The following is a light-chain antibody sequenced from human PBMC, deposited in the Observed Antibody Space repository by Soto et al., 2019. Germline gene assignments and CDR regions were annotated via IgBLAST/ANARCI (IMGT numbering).Light chain of an antibody. V-gene: IGLV2-14*01. CDR1: SSDVGGYNY. Sequence: QSVLTQPASVSGSPGQSITISCTGTSSDVGGYNYVSWYQQHPGKVPKLMIYEVFRRPSGISNRFSGSKSGNTASLTISGLRAEDEADYYCCSYTITSTFVFGGGTKLTVL. CDR3: CSYTITSTFV. J-gene: IGLJ2*01. CDR2: EVF.